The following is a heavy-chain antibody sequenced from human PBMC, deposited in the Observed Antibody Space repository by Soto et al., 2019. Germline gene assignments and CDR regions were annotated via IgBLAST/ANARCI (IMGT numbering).Heavy chain of an antibody. CDR3: ANTYGDFYWYFDL. CDR1: GYTFTSYG. Sequence: QAQLVQSGTEVKRPRASVQVSCKASGYTFTSYGITWVRQAPGKGLEWLGWIRVYNGATNYAEKLQGRVTVTRDPSANTDDMELRNLRSDDTAVYLCANTYGDFYWYFDLWGRGTLVTVSS. J-gene: IGHJ2*01. CDR2: IRVYNGAT. D-gene: IGHD4-17*01. V-gene: IGHV1-18*01.